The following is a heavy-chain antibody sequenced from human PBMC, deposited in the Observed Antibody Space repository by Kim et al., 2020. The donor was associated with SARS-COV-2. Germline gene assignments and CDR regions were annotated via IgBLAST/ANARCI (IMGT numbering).Heavy chain of an antibody. D-gene: IGHD5-18*01. J-gene: IGHJ4*02. Sequence: YYADSVKGRFTISRDNAKNSLYLQMNSLGVEDMAVYYCARGMRGFSYGKIDYWGQGILVIVSS. CDR3: ARGMRGFSYGKIDY. V-gene: IGHV3-21*01.